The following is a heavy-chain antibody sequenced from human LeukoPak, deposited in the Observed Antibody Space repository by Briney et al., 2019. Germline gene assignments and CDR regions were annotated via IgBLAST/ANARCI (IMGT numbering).Heavy chain of an antibody. D-gene: IGHD3-3*01. CDR1: GFTFSSYW. CDR2: IKQDGSEK. CDR3: ARDALYYDFWSGYHNWFDP. J-gene: IGHJ5*02. V-gene: IGHV3-7*01. Sequence: GGSLRLSCAASGFTFSSYWMSWVRQAPGKGLEWVANIKQDGSEKHYVDSVKGRFTISRDNAKNSLYLQMNSLRAEDTAVYYCARDALYYDFWSGYHNWFDPWGQGTLVTVSS.